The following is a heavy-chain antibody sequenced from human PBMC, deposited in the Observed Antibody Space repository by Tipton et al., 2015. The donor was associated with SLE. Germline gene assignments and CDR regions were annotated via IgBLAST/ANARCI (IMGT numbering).Heavy chain of an antibody. D-gene: IGHD2-15*01. CDR1: GFTFDDYA. J-gene: IGHJ3*02. CDR3: AKDMVDRGHHAFDI. V-gene: IGHV3-9*01. Sequence: RSLRLSCAASGFTFDDYAMHWVRQAPGKGLEWVSGISWNSGSIGYADSVKGRFTISRDNAKNSLYLQMNSLRAEDTALYYCAKDMVDRGHHAFDIWGQGTMVTVSS. CDR2: ISWNSGSI.